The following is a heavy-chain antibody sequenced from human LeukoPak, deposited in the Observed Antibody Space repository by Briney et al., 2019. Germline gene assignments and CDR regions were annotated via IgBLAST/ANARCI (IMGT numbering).Heavy chain of an antibody. V-gene: IGHV4-59*01. D-gene: IGHD2-2*01. J-gene: IGHJ3*02. CDR3: ARGQLWDDAFDI. CDR1: GGSISSYY. Sequence: PSETLSLTCTVSGGSISSYYWSWIRQPPGKGLEWIGYIYYSGSTNYNPSLKSRVTISVDTSKNQFSLKLSSVTAADTAVYYCARGQLWDDAFDIWGLGTMVTVSS. CDR2: IYYSGST.